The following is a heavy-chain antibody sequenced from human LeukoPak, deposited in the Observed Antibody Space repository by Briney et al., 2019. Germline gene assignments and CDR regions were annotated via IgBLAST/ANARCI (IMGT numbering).Heavy chain of an antibody. D-gene: IGHD1-26*01. CDR1: GFPFSRHS. Sequence: GGPLRLSCAASGFPFSRHSLNWVRQAPGKGLEWVSYIDVGIAIYYADSVKGRFTISRDNAKSSLYLQMDSLRAEDTAVYYCAKDGVVGALYFDIWGQGTLVTVSS. CDR3: AKDGVVGALYFDI. CDR2: IDVGIAI. V-gene: IGHV3-48*01. J-gene: IGHJ4*02.